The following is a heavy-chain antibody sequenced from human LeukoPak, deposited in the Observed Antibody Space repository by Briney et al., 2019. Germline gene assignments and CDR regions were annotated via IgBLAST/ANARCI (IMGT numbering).Heavy chain of an antibody. V-gene: IGHV3-48*01. CDR1: GFTFSSYS. J-gene: IGHJ3*02. CDR3: ARGDWIDPLDAFDI. Sequence: GSLRLSCSASGFTFSSYSMNWVRQAPGKGLEWVSYISSSSSTIYYADSVKGRFTISRDNAKNSLYLQMNSLRAEDTAVYYCARGDWIDPLDAFDIWGQGTMVTVSS. CDR2: ISSSSSTI. D-gene: IGHD1-1*01.